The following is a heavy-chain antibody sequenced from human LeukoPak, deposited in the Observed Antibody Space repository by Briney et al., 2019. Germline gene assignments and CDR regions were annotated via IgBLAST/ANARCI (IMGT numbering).Heavy chain of an antibody. Sequence: PGGSLRLSCAASGFTFSSYSMNWVRQAPGKGLEWVSSISSSSSYIYYADSVKGRFTISRDNAKNSLYLQMNSLRAEDTAVYYCARASSTWVASPFDYWGQGTLVTVSS. D-gene: IGHD5/OR15-5a*01. V-gene: IGHV3-21*01. CDR2: ISSSSSYI. J-gene: IGHJ4*02. CDR3: ARASSTWVASPFDY. CDR1: GFTFSSYS.